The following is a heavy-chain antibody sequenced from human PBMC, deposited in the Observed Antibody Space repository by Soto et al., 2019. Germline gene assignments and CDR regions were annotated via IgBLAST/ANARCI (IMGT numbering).Heavy chain of an antibody. J-gene: IGHJ1*01. D-gene: IGHD1-26*01. CDR1: GGSSDSSHF. Sequence: QVQLTESGPGLVKPSQNLYLTCPVSGGSSDSSHFWSWIRQQPGKGLAVIGYIVYSSSAYYNPSLNSPVIITSDTSASQFALRLSSVTAAETAVVFCARGGRDGYTGLYDVDHWGQGTLVTVSA. CDR3: ARGGRDGYTGLYDVDH. V-gene: IGHV4-31*01. CDR2: IVYSSSA.